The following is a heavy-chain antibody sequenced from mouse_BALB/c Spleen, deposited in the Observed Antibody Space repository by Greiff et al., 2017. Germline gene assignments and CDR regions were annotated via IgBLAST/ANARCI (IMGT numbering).Heavy chain of an antibody. J-gene: IGHJ4*01. Sequence: VHVKQSGAELVKPGASVKLSCTASGFHIKDTYMHWVKQRPEQGLEWIGRIDPANGNTKYDPKFQGQATTTADTSSNTAYLQLSSLTSEDTAVYYCASSGLYGLAHYYAMDYGGQGTSVTVSS. CDR2: IDPANGNT. CDR1: GFHIKDTY. CDR3: ASSGLYGLAHYYAMDY. V-gene: IGHV14-3*02. D-gene: IGHD3-1*01.